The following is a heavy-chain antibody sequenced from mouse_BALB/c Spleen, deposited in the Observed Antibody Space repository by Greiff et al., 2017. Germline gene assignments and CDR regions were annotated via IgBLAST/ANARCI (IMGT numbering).Heavy chain of an antibody. CDR1: GFSLTSYG. CDR3: AREATGDAMDY. J-gene: IGHJ4*01. D-gene: IGHD4-1*01. V-gene: IGHV2-9*02. CDR2: IWAGGST. Sequence: VQLQQSGPGLVAPSQSLSITCTVSGFSLTSYGVHWVRQPPGKGLEWLGVIWAGGSTNYNSALMSRLSISKDNSKSQVFLKMNSLQTDDTAMYYCAREATGDAMDYWGQGTSVTVSS.